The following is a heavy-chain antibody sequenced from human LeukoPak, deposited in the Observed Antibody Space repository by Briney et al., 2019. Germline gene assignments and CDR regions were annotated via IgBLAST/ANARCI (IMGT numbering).Heavy chain of an antibody. J-gene: IGHJ4*02. D-gene: IGHD1-7*01. V-gene: IGHV4-61*01. CDR2: IYYNGDT. CDR3: ARDFVSAVGELPFDS. CDR1: GGSVSSGSYY. Sequence: SETLSLTCTVSGGSVSSGSYYLTWIRQPPGKGLEWIGQIYYNGDTSYNPSLKSRVTISVDTSKNQFSLKLTSVSAADTAVYYCARDFVSAVGELPFDSWGQGTLVTVSS.